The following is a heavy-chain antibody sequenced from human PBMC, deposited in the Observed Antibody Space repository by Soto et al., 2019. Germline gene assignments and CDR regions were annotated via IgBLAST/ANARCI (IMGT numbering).Heavy chain of an antibody. CDR3: ATESGSTYGYFDH. D-gene: IGHD5-18*01. V-gene: IGHV4-30-4*01. CDR2: ISNSGST. CDR1: GGSVTSDEDY. Sequence: PSETLSLTCTVSGGSVTSDEDYWTWIRQSPGKGLEWIGYISNSGSTGYNPSLKIRLSMSADRSKNQFTLRLTSVTAADTAVYFCATESGSTYGYFDHWGQGTQVTVSS. J-gene: IGHJ4*02.